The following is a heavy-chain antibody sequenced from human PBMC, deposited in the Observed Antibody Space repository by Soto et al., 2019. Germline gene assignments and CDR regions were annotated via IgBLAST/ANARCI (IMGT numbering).Heavy chain of an antibody. J-gene: IGHJ1*01. CDR3: AREEHIVVVTAIPAEYFQY. CDR1: GFTFSNFG. Sequence: QVQLVESGGGVVQPGRSLRLSCAASGFTFSNFGIHWVRQAPGKGLEWVAGMSNDGINQYYADSVKGRFTISRDNSKNTLYLQMNSLRVEDTAVYYCAREEHIVVVTAIPAEYFQYWGQGTLVTVAS. D-gene: IGHD2-21*02. V-gene: IGHV3-30*03. CDR2: MSNDGINQ.